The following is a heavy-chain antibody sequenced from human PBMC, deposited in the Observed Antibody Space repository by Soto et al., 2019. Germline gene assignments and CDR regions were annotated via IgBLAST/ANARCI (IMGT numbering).Heavy chain of an antibody. CDR3: ARRARPDFYYMDV. Sequence: GGLMRVSCAAAGFTLSGYAMDWVRQAPGKGLEYVSGISSNGVGTYYANSVQGRFTISRDNSKNTVYLQMGSLRPEDMAVYYCARRARPDFYYMDVWGKGTTVTVSS. D-gene: IGHD6-6*01. V-gene: IGHV3-64*01. CDR2: ISSNGVGT. CDR1: GFTLSGYA. J-gene: IGHJ6*03.